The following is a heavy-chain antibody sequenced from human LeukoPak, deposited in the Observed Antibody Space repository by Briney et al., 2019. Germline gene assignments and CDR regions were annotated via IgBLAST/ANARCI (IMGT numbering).Heavy chain of an antibody. D-gene: IGHD3-10*01. CDR2: IYYSGSA. J-gene: IGHJ4*02. V-gene: IGHV4-59*01. Sequence: SETLSLTCTVSRGSISSYYWSWIRQPPGKGLEWIGYIYYSGSANYNPSLKSRVTISVDTSKNQFSLKLSSVTAADTAVYYCARMSWYYGSGGYRAYYFDYWGQGTLVTVSS. CDR1: RGSISSYY. CDR3: ARMSWYYGSGGYRAYYFDY.